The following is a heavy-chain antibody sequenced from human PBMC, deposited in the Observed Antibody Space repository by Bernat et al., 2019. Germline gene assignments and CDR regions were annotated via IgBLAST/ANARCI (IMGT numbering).Heavy chain of an antibody. J-gene: IGHJ6*02. CDR3: ARDGETYGSGSRPYYYYYGMDV. CDR1: GFTFSSFG. Sequence: QVQLVESGGGVVQPGRSLRPSCAASGFTFSSFGMHWVRQAPGKGLEGVAGIWYDGSNKYYGESVEGRFTISRDNSKNTLYLKMNSLRAEDTAVYYCARDGETYGSGSRPYYYYYGMDVWGQGTTVTVSS. CDR2: IWYDGSNK. D-gene: IGHD3-10*01. V-gene: IGHV3-33*01.